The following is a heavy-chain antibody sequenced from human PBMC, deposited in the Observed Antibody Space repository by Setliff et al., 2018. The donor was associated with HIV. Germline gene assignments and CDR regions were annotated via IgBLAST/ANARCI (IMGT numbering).Heavy chain of an antibody. Sequence: SETLSLTCGVYGGSFSPYSWSWVRQPPGKGLEWIGSIYYTGSTDYNPSLMSRVTISLDTPKNQFSMKLNSVIAADTAVYYCARNRVPSSLWGQGTLVTVSS. CDR3: ARNRVPSSL. CDR1: GGSFSPYS. V-gene: IGHV4-59*01. D-gene: IGHD3-10*01. J-gene: IGHJ4*02. CDR2: IYYTGST.